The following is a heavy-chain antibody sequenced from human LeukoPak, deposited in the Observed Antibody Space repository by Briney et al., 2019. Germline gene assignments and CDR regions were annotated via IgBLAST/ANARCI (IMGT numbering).Heavy chain of an antibody. D-gene: IGHD3-10*01. V-gene: IGHV3-64*04. CDR3: ARELGRGSGSLYYGMDV. CDR2: ISSNGGST. CDR1: GFTFSSYA. J-gene: IGHJ6*04. Sequence: PGGSLRLSCSASGFTFSSYAMHWVRQAPGKGLEYVSAISSNGGSTYYADSVKGRFTISRDNSKNTLYLQMNSLRAEDTAVYYCARELGRGSGSLYYGMDVWGKGTTVTVSS.